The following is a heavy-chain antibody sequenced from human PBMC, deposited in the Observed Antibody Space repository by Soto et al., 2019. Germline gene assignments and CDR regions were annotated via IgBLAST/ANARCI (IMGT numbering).Heavy chain of an antibody. D-gene: IGHD3-22*01. CDR1: GFTFGDYA. CDR3: AKNPGYYYDSTGYHFDY. V-gene: IGHV3-23*01. CDR2: ISYGGGTT. J-gene: IGHJ4*02. Sequence: PGGSLRLSCTASGFTFGDYAMSWLRQAPGKGLEWVSAISYGGGTTYYADSVKGRFTISRDNSKNTLYLQMNSLRAEDTAVYYYAKNPGYYYDSTGYHFDYWGQGTLVTVSS.